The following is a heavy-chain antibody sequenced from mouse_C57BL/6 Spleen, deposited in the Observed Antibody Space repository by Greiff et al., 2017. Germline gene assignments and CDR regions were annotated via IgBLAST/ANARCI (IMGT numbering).Heavy chain of an antibody. CDR2: INPNNGGT. CDR3: ARDYYGSSPYAMDY. V-gene: IGHV1-22*01. D-gene: IGHD1-1*01. Sequence: VQLKESGPELVKPGASVKMSCKASGYTFTDYNMHWVKQSHGKSLEWIGYINPNNGGTSYNQKFKGKATLTVNKSSSTAYMELRSLTSEDSAVYYCARDYYGSSPYAMDYWGQGTSVTVSS. J-gene: IGHJ4*01. CDR1: GYTFTDYN.